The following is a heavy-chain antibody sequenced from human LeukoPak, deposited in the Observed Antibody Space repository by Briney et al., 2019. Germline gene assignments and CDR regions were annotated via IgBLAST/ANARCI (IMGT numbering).Heavy chain of an antibody. CDR2: ISGSGGST. V-gene: IGHV3-23*01. CDR1: GFTFSSYA. J-gene: IGHJ5*02. CDR3: AKGGTSYYFTS. D-gene: IGHD3-22*01. Sequence: GGSLRLSRAASGFTFSSYAMSWVRQAPGKGLEWVSAISGSGGSTYYADSVKGRFNISRDNSKNTLYLQMNSLRADDTAVYYCAKGGTSYYFTSWGQGTLVTVSS.